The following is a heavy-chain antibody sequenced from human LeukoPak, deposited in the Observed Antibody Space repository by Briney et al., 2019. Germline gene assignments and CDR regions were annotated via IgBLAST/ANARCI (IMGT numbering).Heavy chain of an antibody. CDR1: GGSISSYY. J-gene: IGHJ6*03. CDR3: ARSGYCSGGSCYSVDYYYYYMDV. Sequence: SETLSLTCTVSGGSISSYYWSWIRQPPGKGLEWIGYIDYSGSTNYNPSLKSRVTISVDTSKNQFSLKLSSVTAADTAVYYCARSGYCSGGSCYSVDYYYYYMDVWGKGTTVTISS. CDR2: IDYSGST. D-gene: IGHD2-15*01. V-gene: IGHV4-59*01.